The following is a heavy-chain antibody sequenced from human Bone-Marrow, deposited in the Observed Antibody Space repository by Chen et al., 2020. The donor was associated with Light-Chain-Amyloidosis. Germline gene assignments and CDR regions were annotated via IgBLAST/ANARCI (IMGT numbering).Heavy chain of an antibody. V-gene: IGHV5-51*01. Sequence: EVQLEQSGPEVKKPGESLKISCKGSGYTFPNYWIGWVRQMPGKGLEWMGVIYPDDSDAGYSPSFEGQVTISADKSITTAYLQWRSLKASDTAMYYCARRRDGYNFDYWGQGTLVTVSS. CDR3: ARRRDGYNFDY. CDR1: GYTFPNYW. CDR2: IYPDDSDA. J-gene: IGHJ4*02. D-gene: IGHD5-12*01.